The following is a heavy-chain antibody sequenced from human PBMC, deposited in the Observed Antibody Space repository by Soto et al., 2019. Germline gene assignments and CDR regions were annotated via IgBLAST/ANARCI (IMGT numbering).Heavy chain of an antibody. Sequence: GASVKVSCKVSGDTINELSFYWVRQAPGKGLEWMGGFYPEEGKTNYAQKLQGRVTMTEDTSTGTAYMELRSLRSDDTAVYYCARVWQLVSAFDIWGQGTMVTVSS. J-gene: IGHJ3*02. CDR2: FYPEEGKT. V-gene: IGHV1-24*01. CDR1: GDTINELS. CDR3: ARVWQLVSAFDI. D-gene: IGHD6-6*01.